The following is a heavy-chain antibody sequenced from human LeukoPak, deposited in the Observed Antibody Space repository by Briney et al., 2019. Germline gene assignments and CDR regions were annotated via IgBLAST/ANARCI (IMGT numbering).Heavy chain of an antibody. D-gene: IGHD4-23*01. CDR1: GGSISSSSYY. Sequence: PSETLSLTCTVSGGSISSSSYYWGWIRQPPGKGLEWIGSIYYSGSTYYNPSLKSRVTISVDTSKNQFSLELSSVAAADTAVYYCASNGGNYYYYYMDVWGKGTTVTVSS. CDR3: ASNGGNYYYYYMDV. V-gene: IGHV4-39*01. CDR2: IYYSGST. J-gene: IGHJ6*03.